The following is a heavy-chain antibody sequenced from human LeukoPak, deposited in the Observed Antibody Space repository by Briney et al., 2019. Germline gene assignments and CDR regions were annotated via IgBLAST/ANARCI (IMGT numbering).Heavy chain of an antibody. Sequence: PGESLKISCTGSGYSFTSYWIGWVRQMPGKGLEWIGIIYPGDSDTRYSPSFQGQVTVSVDQSINTAYLQWSSLKASDTAMYDCARLRGYCSSGSCFRPDFDRWGQGTLVTVSS. CDR3: ARLRGYCSSGSCFRPDFDR. CDR1: GYSFTSYW. CDR2: IYPGDSDT. V-gene: IGHV5-51*01. J-gene: IGHJ4*02. D-gene: IGHD2-15*01.